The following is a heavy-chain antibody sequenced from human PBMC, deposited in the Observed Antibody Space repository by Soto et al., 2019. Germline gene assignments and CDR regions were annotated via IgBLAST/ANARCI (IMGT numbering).Heavy chain of an antibody. CDR3: AKDHFGQQLVFDAFDI. CDR1: GFTFSSYA. J-gene: IGHJ3*02. D-gene: IGHD6-13*01. Sequence: GGSLRLSCAASGFTFSSYAMSWVRQAPGKGLEWVSAISGSGGSTYYADSVKGRFTIPRDNSKNTLYLQMNSLRAEDTAVYYCAKDHFGQQLVFDAFDIWGQGTMVTVSS. CDR2: ISGSGGST. V-gene: IGHV3-23*01.